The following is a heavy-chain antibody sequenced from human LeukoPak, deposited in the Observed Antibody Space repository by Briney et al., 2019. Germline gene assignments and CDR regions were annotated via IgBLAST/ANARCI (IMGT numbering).Heavy chain of an antibody. V-gene: IGHV3-23*01. D-gene: IGHD4-11*01. Sequence: GGSLRLSCTASGFTFRTYAMIWVRQAPGKGLEWVSAISGSGGSTYYADSVKGRFTNSRDNSKNTLYLQMNSLRAEDTAVYYCAKTLTATNLNWFDPWGQGTLVTVSS. CDR3: AKTLTATNLNWFDP. CDR1: GFTFRTYA. J-gene: IGHJ5*02. CDR2: ISGSGGST.